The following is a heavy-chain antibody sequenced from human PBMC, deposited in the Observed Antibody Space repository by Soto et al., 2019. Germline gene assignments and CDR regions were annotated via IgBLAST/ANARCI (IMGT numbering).Heavy chain of an antibody. CDR1: GGSFSGYY. CDR2: INHSGST. D-gene: IGHD2-2*01. Sequence: SETLSLTCAVYGGSFSGYYWSWIRQPPGKGLEWIGEINHSGSTNYNPSLKSRVTISVDTSKNQFSLKLSSVTAADTAVYYCARLAVPAAIEAQYYFDYWGQGTLVTVSS. V-gene: IGHV4-34*01. J-gene: IGHJ4*02. CDR3: ARLAVPAAIEAQYYFDY.